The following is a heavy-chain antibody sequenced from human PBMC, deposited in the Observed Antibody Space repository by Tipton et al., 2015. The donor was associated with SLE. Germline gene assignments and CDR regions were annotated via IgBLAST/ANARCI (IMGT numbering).Heavy chain of an antibody. CDR1: GYTFTSYD. CDR3: ARDSSAGYYVYAFDI. J-gene: IGHJ3*02. Sequence: QLVQSGAEVKKPGASVKVSCKASGYTFTSYDISWVRQAPGQGLEWLGWVSAYSGNTNYAQKLQDRVTMTTDTSTSTAYMELRSLISDDTAVYYCARDSSAGYYVYAFDIWGQGTMVTVSS. CDR2: VSAYSGNT. V-gene: IGHV1-18*01. D-gene: IGHD3-10*02.